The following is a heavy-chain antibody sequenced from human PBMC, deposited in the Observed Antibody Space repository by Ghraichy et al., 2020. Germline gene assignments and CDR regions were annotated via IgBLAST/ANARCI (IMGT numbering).Heavy chain of an antibody. CDR2: IYYSGST. CDR3: ARHGAAAAGSYYYHYLDV. D-gene: IGHD6-13*01. Sequence: SETLSLTFSVSGGSISSYYWSWIRQPPGKGLEWIGYIYYSGSTKYNPSLMSRVTISVDTSKNQFSLMMNYMTAADTAVYYCARHGAAAAGSYYYHYLDVWGKGTTVTVSS. CDR1: GGSISSYY. V-gene: IGHV4-59*08. J-gene: IGHJ6*03.